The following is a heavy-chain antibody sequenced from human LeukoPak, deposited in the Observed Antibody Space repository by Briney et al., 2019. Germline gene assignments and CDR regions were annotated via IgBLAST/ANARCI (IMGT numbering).Heavy chain of an antibody. CDR1: GFTFSTYD. J-gene: IGHJ4*02. CDR2: ISGSGGST. V-gene: IGHV3-23*01. D-gene: IGHD2-2*01. CDR3: AKGGASCFDY. Sequence: GGSLRLSCAASGFTFSTYDMSWVRQAPGKELKWVSLISGSGGSTYYTDSVKGRFTISRDNSKNTLYLQMNSLRVDDTGVYYCAKGGASCFDYWGQGNLVTVSS.